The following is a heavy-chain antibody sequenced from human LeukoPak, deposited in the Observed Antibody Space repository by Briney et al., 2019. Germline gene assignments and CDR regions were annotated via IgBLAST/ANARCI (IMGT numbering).Heavy chain of an antibody. CDR1: GGSINDYY. V-gene: IGHV4-59*01. CDR3: AGTYDFWSGSLQF. CDR2: TYYTGST. J-gene: IGHJ4*02. Sequence: PSETLPLTCIVSGGSINDYYWSWIRQSPGKGLEWVGYTYYTGSTSFNPSLKSRVTISLDTSKNQFSLNLTSVTTADTAVYYCAGTYDFWSGSLQFWGQGTLVTVSS. D-gene: IGHD3-3*01.